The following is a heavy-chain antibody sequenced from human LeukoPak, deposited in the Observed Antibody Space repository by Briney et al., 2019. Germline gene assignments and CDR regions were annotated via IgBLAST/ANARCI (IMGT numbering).Heavy chain of an antibody. V-gene: IGHV3-30*04. CDR3: AKGAYYAD. CDR2: ISYDGSNK. Sequence: GGSLRLSCAASGFTFGIYAMHWVRQAPGKGLEWVAVISYDGSNKYYADSVKSRFTISRDNSKNTLYLQMNSLRAEDTAVYFCAKGAYYADWGQGTLVTVSS. J-gene: IGHJ1*01. D-gene: IGHD3-3*01. CDR1: GFTFGIYA.